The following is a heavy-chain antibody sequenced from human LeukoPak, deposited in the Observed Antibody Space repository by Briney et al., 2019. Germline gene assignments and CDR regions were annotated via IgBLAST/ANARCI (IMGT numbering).Heavy chain of an antibody. CDR1: GGSISSSSYY. CDR3: ARGSGDLWYFDY. V-gene: IGHV4-39*07. CDR2: IYYSGST. Sequence: KPSETLSLTCTVSGGSISSSSYYWGWIRQPPGKGLEWIGSIYYSGSTYYKPSLKSRVTISVDTSKNQFSLKLSSVTAADTAVYYCARGSGDLWYFDYWGQGTLVTVSS. D-gene: IGHD4-17*01. J-gene: IGHJ4*02.